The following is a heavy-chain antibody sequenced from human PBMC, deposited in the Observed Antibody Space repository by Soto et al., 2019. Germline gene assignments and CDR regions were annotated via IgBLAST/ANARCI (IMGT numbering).Heavy chain of an antibody. J-gene: IGHJ3*02. D-gene: IGHD3-10*01. CDR3: ASSGHYYGSGSYYLASDYAFDI. Sequence: QVQLVQSGAEVKKPGASVKVSCKASGYTFTSYGISWVRQAPGQGLEWMGWISAYNGNTNYAQKLQGRVTMTTDTFTSTAYMELRSLRSDDTAVYYCASSGHYYGSGSYYLASDYAFDIWGQGTMVTVSS. V-gene: IGHV1-18*01. CDR2: ISAYNGNT. CDR1: GYTFTSYG.